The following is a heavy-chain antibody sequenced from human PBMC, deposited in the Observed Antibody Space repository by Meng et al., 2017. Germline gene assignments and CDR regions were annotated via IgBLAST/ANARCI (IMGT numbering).Heavy chain of an antibody. V-gene: IGHV3-30*16. CDR2: ITKDGSRK. J-gene: IGHJ4*02. Sequence: QVQGVESGGDVVPPGRSLTLSCAASGFIFSNYEMNWVRQAPGKGLEWVACITKDGSRKYYLGSVRGRFTISRDNSKNTLYLEMNSLRSEDTALYYCARDFDYWGQGTLVTVSS. CDR3: ARDFDY. CDR1: GFIFSNYE.